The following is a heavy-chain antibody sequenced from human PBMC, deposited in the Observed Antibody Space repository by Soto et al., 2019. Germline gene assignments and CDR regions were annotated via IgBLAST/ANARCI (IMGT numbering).Heavy chain of an antibody. Sequence: GGSLRLSCAASGFTFSDYYISWIRQAPGQGLELVSYISSRSSYTNYADSVKGRFTISRDNAKNSLYLQMNSLRAEDTAIYYCARDSGQYQLLLGYWGQGALVTVSS. CDR2: ISSRSSYT. D-gene: IGHD2-2*01. V-gene: IGHV3-11*06. CDR3: ARDSGQYQLLLGY. CDR1: GFTFSDYY. J-gene: IGHJ4*02.